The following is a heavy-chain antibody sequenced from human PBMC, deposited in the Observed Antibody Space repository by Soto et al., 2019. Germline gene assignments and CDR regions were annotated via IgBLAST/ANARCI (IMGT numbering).Heavy chain of an antibody. CDR3: ARDRNSSGWLYYYYYYGMDV. CDR1: GDSVSSNSAA. D-gene: IGHD6-19*01. CDR2: TYYRSKWYN. J-gene: IGHJ6*02. V-gene: IGHV6-1*01. Sequence: SQTLSLTCAISGDSVSSNSAALNWIRQSPSRGLEWLGRTYYRSKWYNDYAVSVKSRITINPDTSKNQFSLQLNSVTPEDTAVYYCARDRNSSGWLYYYYYYGMDVWGQGTTVTAP.